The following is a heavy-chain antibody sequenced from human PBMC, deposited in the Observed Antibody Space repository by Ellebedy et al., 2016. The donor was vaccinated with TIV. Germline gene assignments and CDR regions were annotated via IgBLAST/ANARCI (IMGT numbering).Heavy chain of an antibody. J-gene: IGHJ4*02. Sequence: ASVKVSCKTSGYIFTAYYIHWVRQAPGQGLEWMGWINSDSGGTNFPQKFQGRVTVTRDTSVNTAYMELSRLQSDDTAVYYCARVLRATSGMDVWGQGTLVTVSS. CDR1: GYIFTAYY. D-gene: IGHD4/OR15-4a*01. V-gene: IGHV1-2*02. CDR3: ARVLRATSGMDV. CDR2: INSDSGGT.